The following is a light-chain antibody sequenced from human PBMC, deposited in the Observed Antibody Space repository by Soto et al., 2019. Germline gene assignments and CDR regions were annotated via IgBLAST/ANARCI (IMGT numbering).Light chain of an antibody. Sequence: EIVLTQSPATLSLSPGATATLSCRASQSVSSNYLAWFQQKPGQAPRLLIYFASIRATGIPGRFSGRGSGTEFTLTISSLQSEDSAVYYCQQYDHWPPWTFGQGTKVDIK. CDR2: FAS. J-gene: IGKJ1*01. CDR1: QSVSSNY. V-gene: IGKV3-15*01. CDR3: QQYDHWPPWT.